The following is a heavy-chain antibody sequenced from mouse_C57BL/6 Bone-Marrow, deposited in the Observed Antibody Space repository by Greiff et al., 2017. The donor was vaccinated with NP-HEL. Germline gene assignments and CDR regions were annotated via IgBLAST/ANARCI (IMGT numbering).Heavy chain of an antibody. CDR2: ISYDGSN. V-gene: IGHV3-6*01. CDR1: GYSITSGYY. Sequence: VQLKESGPGLVKPSQSLSLTCSVTGYSITSGYYWNWIRQFPGNKLEWMGYISYDGSNNYNPSLKNRISITRDTSKNQFFQKLNSVTTEDTATYYCARSTTVVGGDYWGQGTTLTVSS. J-gene: IGHJ2*01. CDR3: ARSTTVVGGDY. D-gene: IGHD1-1*01.